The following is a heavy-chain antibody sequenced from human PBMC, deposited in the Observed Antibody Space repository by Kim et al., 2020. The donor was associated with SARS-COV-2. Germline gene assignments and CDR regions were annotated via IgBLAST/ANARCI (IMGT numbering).Heavy chain of an antibody. CDR2: ST. CDR3: ASDGYSYGRD. Sequence: STYYNPSLKSRVTISVDTSKNQFSLKLSSVTAADTAVYYCASDGYSYGRDWGQGTLVTVSS. J-gene: IGHJ4*02. D-gene: IGHD5-18*01. V-gene: IGHV4-39*01.